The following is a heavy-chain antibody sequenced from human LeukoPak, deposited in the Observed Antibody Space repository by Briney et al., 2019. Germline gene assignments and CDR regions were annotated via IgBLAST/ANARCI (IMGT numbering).Heavy chain of an antibody. Sequence: SETLSLTCTVSGYSTSSGYYWGWIRQPPGKGLEWIGSIYHSGSTYYNPSLKSRVTISVDTSKNQFSLKLSSVTAADTAVYYCARSAYSSSFDYWGQGTLVTVSS. CDR2: IYHSGST. CDR3: ARSAYSSSFDY. D-gene: IGHD6-6*01. V-gene: IGHV4-38-2*02. CDR1: GYSTSSGYY. J-gene: IGHJ4*02.